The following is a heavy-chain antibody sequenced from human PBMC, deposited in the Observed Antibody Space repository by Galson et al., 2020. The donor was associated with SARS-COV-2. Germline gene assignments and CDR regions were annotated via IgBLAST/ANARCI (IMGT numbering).Heavy chain of an antibody. Sequence: GGSLRLSCAASGFTFDDYAMPWVRQAPGKGLEWVTGISWNSGSIGYADSVKGRFTISRDNAKNSLYLQMNSLRAEDTALYYCAKLNDYILEDDAFDIWGQGTMVTVSS. CDR3: AKLNDYILEDDAFDI. V-gene: IGHV3-9*01. J-gene: IGHJ3*02. CDR1: GFTFDDYA. CDR2: ISWNSGSI. D-gene: IGHD4-4*01.